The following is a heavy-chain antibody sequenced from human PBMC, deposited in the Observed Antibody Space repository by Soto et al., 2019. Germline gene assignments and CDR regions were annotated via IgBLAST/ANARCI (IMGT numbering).Heavy chain of an antibody. D-gene: IGHD1-1*01. CDR3: ARDLESSY. CDR2: IIPILGIA. V-gene: IGHV1-69*08. Sequence: QVQLVQCGAVVKKPGSSVKVAGKASGGTFSSYTVSWYRQGPGQGLEWMGRIIPILGIANYSQKFQGRVTITADKSTSTAYMELSSLTSEDTAVYYCARDLESSYWGQGTLVTVSS. CDR1: GGTFSSYT. J-gene: IGHJ4*02.